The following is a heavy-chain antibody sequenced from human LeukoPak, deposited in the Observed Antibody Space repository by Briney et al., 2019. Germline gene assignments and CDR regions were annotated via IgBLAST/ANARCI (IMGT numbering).Heavy chain of an antibody. CDR3: ARVVSRTSCYQH. V-gene: IGHV4-34*01. Sequence: SETLSLTCAVYGGSSSGYYWSWIRQPPGKGLEWIGEINHSGSTNYNPSLKSRVTISVDTSKNQFSLKLSSVTAADTAVYYCARVVSRTSCYQHWGQGTLVTVSS. CDR1: GGSSSGYY. D-gene: IGHD2-2*01. J-gene: IGHJ4*02. CDR2: INHSGST.